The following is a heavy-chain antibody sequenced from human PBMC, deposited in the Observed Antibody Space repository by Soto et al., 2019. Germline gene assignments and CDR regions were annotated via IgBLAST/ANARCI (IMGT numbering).Heavy chain of an antibody. CDR1: GFTFSKYW. V-gene: IGHV3-21*01. CDR3: ARERKVVPAGMDV. CDR2: INPSSTYI. J-gene: IGHJ6*02. Sequence: SFRLSFAASGFTFSKYWFHWVRQTPGKGLEWVSSINPSSTYIYYADSVKGRFTISRDNAKNSLYLQMDSLRAEDTAVYYCARERKVVPAGMDVWGQGTTVTVSS. D-gene: IGHD2-15*01.